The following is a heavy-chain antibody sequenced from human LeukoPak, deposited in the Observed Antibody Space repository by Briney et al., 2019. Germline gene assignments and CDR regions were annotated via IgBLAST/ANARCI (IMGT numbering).Heavy chain of an antibody. J-gene: IGHJ4*02. V-gene: IGHV1-18*01. Sequence: ASVKVSCKASGYTFTNYGITWVRQAPGQGPEWMGWISGYNGNTNYAQKLQGRVTMTTETSTSTAYMELRSLRSDDTAIYYCARTCSGASCYVIYWGQGTLLTVSS. CDR3: ARTCSGASCYVIY. D-gene: IGHD2-15*01. CDR2: ISGYNGNT. CDR1: GYTFTNYG.